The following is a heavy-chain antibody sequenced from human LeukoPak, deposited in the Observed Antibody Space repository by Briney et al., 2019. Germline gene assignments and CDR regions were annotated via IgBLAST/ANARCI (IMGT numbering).Heavy chain of an antibody. D-gene: IGHD3-10*01. CDR1: GGSISSSSSY. CDR2: IYYSGST. CDR3: ARRGFGELFNYDY. V-gene: IGHV4-39*01. Sequence: PSETLSLTCTVSGGSISSSSSYWGWIRQPPGKGLKWIGSIYYSGSTYYNPSLKSRVTISVDTSKNQFSLKLNSVTAADTAVYYCARRGFGELFNYDYWGQGTLVTVSS. J-gene: IGHJ4*02.